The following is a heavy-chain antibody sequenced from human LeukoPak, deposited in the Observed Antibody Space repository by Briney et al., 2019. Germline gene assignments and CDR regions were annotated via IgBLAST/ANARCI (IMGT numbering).Heavy chain of an antibody. CDR3: ARRIAVAGTARAFDI. V-gene: IGHV5-51*01. J-gene: IGHJ3*02. D-gene: IGHD6-19*01. Sequence: GESLKISCKGPGYSFTGYWIGWVRQMPGKGLEWMGIIYPGDSDTRYSPSFQGQVTISADKSISTAYLQWSSLKASDTAMYYCARRIAVAGTARAFDIWGQGTMVTVSS. CDR1: GYSFTGYW. CDR2: IYPGDSDT.